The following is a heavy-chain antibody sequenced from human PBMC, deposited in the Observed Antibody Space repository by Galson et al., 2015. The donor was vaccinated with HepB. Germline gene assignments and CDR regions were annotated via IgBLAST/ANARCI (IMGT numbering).Heavy chain of an antibody. V-gene: IGHV1-69*04. CDR1: GGTFSSYA. CDR3: ARDSPSGWFGEADGMDV. Sequence: SVKVSCKASGGTFSSYAISWVRQAPGQGLEWMGRIIPILGIANYAQKFQGRVTITADKSTSTAYMELSSLRSEDTAVYYCARDSPSGWFGEADGMDVWGQGTTVTVSS. J-gene: IGHJ6*02. CDR2: IIPILGIA. D-gene: IGHD3-10*01.